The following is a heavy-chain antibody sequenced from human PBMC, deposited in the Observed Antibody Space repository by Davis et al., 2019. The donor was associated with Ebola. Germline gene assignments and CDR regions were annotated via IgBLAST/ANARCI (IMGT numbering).Heavy chain of an antibody. CDR3: ARAPLGIAVAGTSLGDY. CDR1: GYTFTGYY. Sequence: AASVKVSCKASGYTFTGYYMHWVRQAPGQGLEWMGRINPNSGGTNYAQKFQGRVTMTRDTSISTAYMELSRLRSGDTAVYYCARAPLGIAVAGTSLGDYWGQGTLVTVSS. J-gene: IGHJ4*02. D-gene: IGHD6-19*01. CDR2: INPNSGGT. V-gene: IGHV1-2*06.